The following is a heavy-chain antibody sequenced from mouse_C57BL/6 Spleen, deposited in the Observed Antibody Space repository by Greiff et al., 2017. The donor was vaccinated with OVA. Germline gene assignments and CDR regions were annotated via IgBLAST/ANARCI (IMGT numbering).Heavy chain of an antibody. Sequence: EVKLVESGGDLVKPGGSLKLSCAASGFTFSSYGMSLVRQTPDKRLAWVATISSGGSYTYYPDSVKGRFTISRDNAKNTLYLQMSSLKSEDTAMYYCARHDYYGSSYWYVDVGGTGTTVTVSS. V-gene: IGHV5-6*01. J-gene: IGHJ1*03. CDR2: ISSGGSYT. D-gene: IGHD1-1*01. CDR3: ARHDYYGSSYWYVDV. CDR1: GFTFSSYG.